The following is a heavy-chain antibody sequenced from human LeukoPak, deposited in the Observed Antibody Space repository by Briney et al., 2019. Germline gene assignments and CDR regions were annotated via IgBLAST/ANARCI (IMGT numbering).Heavy chain of an antibody. V-gene: IGHV1-18*01. J-gene: IGHJ4*02. Sequence: GASVKVSCKASGYIFVSYYINWVRQAPGQGLEWMGSISAYNGHTNLAQKFQGRVTMTTDTSTTTAYMELRSLTSDDTPVYFCSRGRDHQLDSWGQGTLVTVSS. CDR2: ISAYNGHT. D-gene: IGHD2-2*01. CDR1: GYIFVSYY. CDR3: SRGRDHQLDS.